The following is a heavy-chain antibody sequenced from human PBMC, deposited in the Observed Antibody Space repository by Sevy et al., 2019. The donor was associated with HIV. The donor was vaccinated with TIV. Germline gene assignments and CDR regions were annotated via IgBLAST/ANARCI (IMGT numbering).Heavy chain of an antibody. J-gene: IGHJ6*03. D-gene: IGHD6-19*01. V-gene: IGHV1-2*02. Sequence: ASAKVSCKASGYTFTGYYMHWVRQAPGQGLEWMGWINPNSGGTNYAQKFQGRVTMTRDTSISTAYMELSRLRSDDTAVYYCARPNRLAVAASNYYYMDVWGKGTTVTVSS. CDR3: ARPNRLAVAASNYYYMDV. CDR2: INPNSGGT. CDR1: GYTFTGYY.